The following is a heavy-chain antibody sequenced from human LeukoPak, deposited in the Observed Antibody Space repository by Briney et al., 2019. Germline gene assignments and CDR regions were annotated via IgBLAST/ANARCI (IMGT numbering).Heavy chain of an antibody. D-gene: IGHD1-26*01. Sequence: SETLSLTCTVSGGSISSSSYYWGWIRQPPGKGLEWIASIYHTGNTYYNPSLKSRVTISLDTSKNQFSLKLRSVTAADTAVYYCGSLEYSGSYFVDNWGQGTLVTVSS. CDR2: IYHTGNT. CDR1: GGSISSSSYY. V-gene: IGHV4-39*07. CDR3: GSLEYSGSYFVDN. J-gene: IGHJ4*02.